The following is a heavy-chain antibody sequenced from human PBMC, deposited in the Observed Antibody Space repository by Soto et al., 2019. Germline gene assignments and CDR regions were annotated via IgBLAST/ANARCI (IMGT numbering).Heavy chain of an antibody. V-gene: IGHV1-24*01. J-gene: IGHJ6*04. CDR2: FDPEDGET. Sequence: ASVKVSCKVSGYTLTELSMHWVRQAPGKGLEWMGGFDPEDGETIYAQKLQGRVTMTEDTSTDTAYMELSSLRSEDTAVYYCATDLPEVTYYDFWSGYYPPTFWGKGTTVTVSS. D-gene: IGHD3-3*01. CDR1: GYTLTELS. CDR3: ATDLPEVTYYDFWSGYYPPTF.